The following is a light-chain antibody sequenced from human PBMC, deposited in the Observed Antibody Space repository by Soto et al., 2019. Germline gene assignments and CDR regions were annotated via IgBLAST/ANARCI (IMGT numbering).Light chain of an antibody. V-gene: IGKV3-15*01. CDR2: GVS. J-gene: IGKJ1*01. CDR3: QQYNNWHHT. CDR1: QSVGTN. Sequence: ERVMTQSPVTLSVSPGESVTLSCRASQSVGTNLAWYQQKPGQAPSLLIYGVSTRATGIPTRFSGSGSGRQFTLTISSLQSEDFAGYYCQQYNNWHHTFGQGTKVEIK.